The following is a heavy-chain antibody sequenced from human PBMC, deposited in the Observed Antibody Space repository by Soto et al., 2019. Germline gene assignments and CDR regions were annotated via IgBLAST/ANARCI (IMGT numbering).Heavy chain of an antibody. J-gene: IGHJ6*02. V-gene: IGHV3-30*18. CDR1: GFTFRNYA. Sequence: GGSLRLSCAASGFTFRNYALSWVRQAPGKGLEWVAVISYDGSNKYYADSVKGRFTISRDNSKNTLYLQMNSLRAEDTAVYYCAKDPAAGTMGYYYYGMDVWGQGTTVTVSS. CDR3: AKDPAAGTMGYYYYGMDV. D-gene: IGHD6-13*01. CDR2: ISYDGSNK.